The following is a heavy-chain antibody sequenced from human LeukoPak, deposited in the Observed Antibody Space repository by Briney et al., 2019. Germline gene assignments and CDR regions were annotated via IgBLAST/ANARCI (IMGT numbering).Heavy chain of an antibody. J-gene: IGHJ5*02. D-gene: IGHD3-9*01. CDR2: ISGNGGST. CDR3: APRLRYFDWSFNDP. Sequence: GGSLRLSCAASGFSFPTYAMTWVRQAPRTGLDWVAAISGNGGSTYYADSVRGRFTISRDNSKNTLYLQMNSLTAEDTAVYYCAPRLRYFDWSFNDPWGQGTLVTVSS. CDR1: GFSFPTYA. V-gene: IGHV3-23*01.